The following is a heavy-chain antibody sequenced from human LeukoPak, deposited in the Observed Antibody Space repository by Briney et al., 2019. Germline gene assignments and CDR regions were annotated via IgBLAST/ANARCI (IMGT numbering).Heavy chain of an antibody. J-gene: IGHJ4*02. Sequence: ASVKVYCKASGGTFSSYAISWVRQAPGQGLEWMGGIIPIFGTANYAQKFQGRVTITADESTSTVYMELSSLRSEDTAVYYCARDSEVRRNLWHYWGQGTLVTVSS. CDR2: IIPIFGTA. CDR3: ARDSEVRRNLWHY. D-gene: IGHD3-10*01. CDR1: GGTFSSYA. V-gene: IGHV1-69*13.